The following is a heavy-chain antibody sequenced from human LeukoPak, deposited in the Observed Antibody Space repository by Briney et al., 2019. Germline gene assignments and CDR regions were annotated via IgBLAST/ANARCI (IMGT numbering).Heavy chain of an antibody. D-gene: IGHD3-22*01. V-gene: IGHV5-10-1*01. Sequence: GESLKISCQASGFNFPSFWISWVRQMPGKGLEWIGRIDPNDSDTNYRPAFQGHVTISVDKSITTAYLQWSSLKASDTAMYYCARWSYYDSSGYSYYYYGMDVWGQGTTVTVSS. CDR2: IDPNDSDT. J-gene: IGHJ6*02. CDR3: ARWSYYDSSGYSYYYYGMDV. CDR1: GFNFPSFW.